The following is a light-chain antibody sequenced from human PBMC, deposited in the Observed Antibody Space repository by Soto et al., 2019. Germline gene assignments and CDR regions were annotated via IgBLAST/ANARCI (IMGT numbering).Light chain of an antibody. Sequence: DIVMTQTPDSLAVSLGERATINCKSSHTLLYSANKKNYLAWYQYKPGQPPKLLIYWASARESGVPDRFSGRGSGTDVTLTISSRQAEDVAIYYGQQYYTTVSSVGQGTKLEIK. V-gene: IGKV4-1*01. CDR2: WAS. CDR1: HTLLYSANKKNY. J-gene: IGKJ2*03. CDR3: QQYYTTVSS.